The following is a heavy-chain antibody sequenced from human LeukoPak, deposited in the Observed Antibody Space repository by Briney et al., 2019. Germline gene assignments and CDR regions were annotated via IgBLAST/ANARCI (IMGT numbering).Heavy chain of an antibody. D-gene: IGHD5-12*01. CDR2: IYTSGYT. CDR1: GGSVNSGNYY. V-gene: IGHV4-61*02. Sequence: SQTLSLTCTVSGGSVNSGNYYWSWIRQPAGKGLEWIGRIYTSGYTDYSSSLKSRVTISLDTSKNQFTLKLTSVTAADTAVYYCAKETRGSYSDYWGQGTLVTVSS. J-gene: IGHJ4*02. CDR3: AKETRGSYSDY.